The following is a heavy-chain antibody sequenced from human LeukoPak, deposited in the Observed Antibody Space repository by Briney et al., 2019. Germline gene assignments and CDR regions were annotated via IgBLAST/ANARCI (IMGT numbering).Heavy chain of an antibody. CDR2: INHSGST. J-gene: IGHJ6*02. D-gene: IGHD4-17*01. Sequence: SETLSLTCAVYGGSFSGYYWSWIRQPPGKGLEWIGEINHSGSTNYNPSLKSRVTISVDTSKNQFSLKLSSVTAADTAVYYCARGVTTVTDNGYGMDVWGQGTTVTVSS. V-gene: IGHV4-34*01. CDR1: GGSFSGYY. CDR3: ARGVTTVTDNGYGMDV.